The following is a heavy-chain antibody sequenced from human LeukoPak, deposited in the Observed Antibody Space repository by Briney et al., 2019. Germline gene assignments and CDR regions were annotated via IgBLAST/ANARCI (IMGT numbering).Heavy chain of an antibody. CDR1: GYSISSSNW. CDR2: IYYSGSI. D-gene: IGHD3-22*01. Sequence: SETLSLTCAVSGYSISSSNWWGWIRQPPGKGLEWIGYIYYSGSIYYNPSLKSRVTMSVDTSKNQFSLKLSSVTAADTAVYYCARGKFRYDSSGYYSNWFDPWGQGTLVTVSS. CDR3: ARGKFRYDSSGYYSNWFDP. V-gene: IGHV4-28*05. J-gene: IGHJ5*02.